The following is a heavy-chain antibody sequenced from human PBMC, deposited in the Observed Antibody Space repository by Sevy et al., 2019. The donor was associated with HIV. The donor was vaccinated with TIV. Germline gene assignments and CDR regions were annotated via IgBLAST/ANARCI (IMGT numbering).Heavy chain of an antibody. Sequence: GGSLRLSCAASGFTFSSYWMHWVRQAPGKGLVWVSRIKTDGSDTSYADSVKGRFTISRDNTKNTLYLQMNSLRAEDRAVYYCARRPTDQSGSYWFDPWGQGTLVTGSS. CDR3: ARRPTDQSGSYWFDP. CDR1: GFTFSSYW. V-gene: IGHV3-74*01. J-gene: IGHJ5*02. D-gene: IGHD1-26*01. CDR2: IKTDGSDT.